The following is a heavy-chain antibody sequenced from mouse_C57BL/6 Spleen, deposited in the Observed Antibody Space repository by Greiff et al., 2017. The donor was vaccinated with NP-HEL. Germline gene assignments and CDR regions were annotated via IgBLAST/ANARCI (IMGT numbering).Heavy chain of an antibody. CDR1: GYTFTSYW. CDR2: IDPSASYT. CDR3: ARSLGLSWYFDV. J-gene: IGHJ1*03. Sequence: VQLQQPGAELVMPGASVKLSCKASGYTFTSYWMHWVKQRPGQGLEWIGEIDPSASYTNYNQQFKGKSTLTVDKSSSTAYMQLSSLTSEDSAVYYCARSLGLSWYFDVWGTGTTVTVSS. V-gene: IGHV1-69*01. D-gene: IGHD4-1*01.